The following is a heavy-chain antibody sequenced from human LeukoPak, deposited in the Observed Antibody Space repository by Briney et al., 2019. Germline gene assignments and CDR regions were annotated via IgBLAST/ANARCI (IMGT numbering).Heavy chain of an antibody. J-gene: IGHJ4*02. Sequence: PGGSLRLSCAASGFTVNYWMSWARQAPGKGLEWVATMTHDGSDEYYLDSVKGRFTISRDSAKNSIYLQMNSLRVEDRSTYYCAKGDLENWGQGTLVTVSS. CDR2: MTHDGSDE. V-gene: IGHV3-7*01. CDR1: GFTVNYW. CDR3: AKGDLEN.